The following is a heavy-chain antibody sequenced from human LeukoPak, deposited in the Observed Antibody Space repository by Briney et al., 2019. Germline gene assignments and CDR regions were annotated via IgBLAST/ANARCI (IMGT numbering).Heavy chain of an antibody. CDR3: AKGGPTVPKEAANASDI. V-gene: IGHV3-30*02. Sequence: GGSLRLSCAASGFTFSSYGMHWVRQAPGKGLEWVTFIRYDGSNKYYTDSVKARFTISRDNSKNTLYLQMNSLRAEDTAVYYCAKGGPTVPKEAANASDIWGQGAVVTVSS. CDR1: GFTFSSYG. CDR2: IRYDGSNK. J-gene: IGHJ3*02. D-gene: IGHD2-2*01.